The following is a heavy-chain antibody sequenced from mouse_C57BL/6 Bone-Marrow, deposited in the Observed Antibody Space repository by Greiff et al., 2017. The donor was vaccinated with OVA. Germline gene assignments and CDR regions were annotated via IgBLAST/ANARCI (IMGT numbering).Heavy chain of an antibody. D-gene: IGHD2-1*01. J-gene: IGHJ2*01. CDR3: ARSGGNYDFDY. CDR1: GYAFTNYL. V-gene: IGHV1-54*01. CDR2: INPGSGGT. Sequence: VKLMESGAELVRPGTSVKVSCKASGYAFTNYLIEWVKQRPGQGLEWIGVINPGSGGTNYNEKFKGKATLTADKSSSTAYMQLSSLTSEDSAVYFCARSGGNYDFDYWGQGTTLTVSS.